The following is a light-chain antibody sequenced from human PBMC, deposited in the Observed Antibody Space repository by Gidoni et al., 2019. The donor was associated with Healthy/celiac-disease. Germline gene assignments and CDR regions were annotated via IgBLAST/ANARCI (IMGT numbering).Light chain of an antibody. J-gene: IGLJ2*01. Sequence: QSALTQPASVSGSPGQSITISCTGTSSDVGGSNYVSWSQQHPGKAPKLMIYAVSNRPSGVSNRFSGSKSGNTASLTISGLQAEDEADYYCSSYTSSSTLGVFGGGTKLTVL. V-gene: IGLV2-14*03. CDR1: SSDVGGSNY. CDR2: AVS. CDR3: SSYTSSSTLGV.